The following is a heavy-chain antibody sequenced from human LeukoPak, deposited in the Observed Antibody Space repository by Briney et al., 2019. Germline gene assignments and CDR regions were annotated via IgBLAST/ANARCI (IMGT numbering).Heavy chain of an antibody. D-gene: IGHD3-22*01. Sequence: PGGSLRLSCAASGFTVSSNYMSWVRQAPGKGLEWVSVIYSGGSTYYADSVKGRFTISRDNSKNMLYLQMNSLGAEDTAVYYCAREQRDYYDSGGAFDIWGQGTMVTVSS. CDR2: IYSGGST. CDR3: AREQRDYYDSGGAFDI. V-gene: IGHV3-53*01. J-gene: IGHJ3*02. CDR1: GFTVSSNY.